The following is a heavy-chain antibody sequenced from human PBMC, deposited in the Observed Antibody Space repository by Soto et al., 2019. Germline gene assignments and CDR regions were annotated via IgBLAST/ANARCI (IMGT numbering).Heavy chain of an antibody. V-gene: IGHV3-30-3*01. D-gene: IGHD6-19*01. J-gene: IGHJ4*02. CDR2: ISYDGSSK. CDR3: ARTTAVAGTPEFDY. CDR1: GFTFSSFS. Sequence: QLQLVESGGGVVQPGGSLRLSCVASGFTFSSFSLHWVRQAPGKGLEWLALISYDGSSKYNADSVKGRFTISRENSNNTLYLQLSSLRPEDTAVYYCARTTAVAGTPEFDYWGQGALVTVPS.